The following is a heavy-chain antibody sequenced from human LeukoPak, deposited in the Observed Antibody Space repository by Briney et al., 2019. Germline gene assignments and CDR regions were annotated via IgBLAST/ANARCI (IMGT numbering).Heavy chain of an antibody. CDR3: ARGEGSYGGDYYYYGMDV. CDR2: ISGSGGST. D-gene: IGHD3-16*01. J-gene: IGHJ6*02. V-gene: IGHV3-23*01. CDR1: GFTFSSSA. Sequence: PGGSLRLSCAASGFTFSSSAMRWVRQAPGKGLEWVSIISGSGGSTYYADSVKGRFTISRDNPKNTLYLQMNSLRAEDTAVYYCARGEGSYGGDYYYYGMDVWGQGTTVTVSS.